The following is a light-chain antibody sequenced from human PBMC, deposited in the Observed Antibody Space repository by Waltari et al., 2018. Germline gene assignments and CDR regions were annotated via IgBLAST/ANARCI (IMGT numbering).Light chain of an antibody. CDR3: QQYDISPLT. Sequence: IVLTHSPGTLPLSPGESATLSCRASQTVRTTYLAWYQQKPGQAPTLLIYGSSSRATGIPDRFSGSGSGTDFSLTISSLEPEDFAVYYCQQYDISPLTFGGGTKVEIK. CDR2: GSS. CDR1: QTVRTTY. J-gene: IGKJ4*01. V-gene: IGKV3-20*01.